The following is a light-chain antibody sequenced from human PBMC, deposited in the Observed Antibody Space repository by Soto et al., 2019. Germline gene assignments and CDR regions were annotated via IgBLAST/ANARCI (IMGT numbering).Light chain of an antibody. J-gene: IGKJ1*01. Sequence: DIQMTQSPSSLSASVVDRVTITFRASQGITNYLAWYQQKPGKVPKLLIYAASSLQSGVPSRFSGSGSGTEFTLTINSLQPDDFATYYCQQYSSFRTFGQGTKVDIK. CDR1: QGITNY. V-gene: IGKV1-27*01. CDR3: QQYSSFRT. CDR2: AAS.